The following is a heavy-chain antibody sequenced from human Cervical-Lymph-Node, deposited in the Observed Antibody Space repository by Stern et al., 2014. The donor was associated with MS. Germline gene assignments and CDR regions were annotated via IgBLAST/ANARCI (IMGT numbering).Heavy chain of an antibody. CDR2: ISYDGSDT. CDR3: VKRGITEVRGVRLGDY. CDR1: VFTFSSYG. J-gene: IGHJ4*02. Sequence: QVQLVHSGGGVVQPGRSLRLTCTVYVFTFSSYGMHWVRQAPGKGLEWVSVISYDGSDTYYAESVKGRFTISRDNSKNTLYLEMRSLRPEDTAVYYCVKRGITEVRGVRLGDYWGPGTLVIVSS. V-gene: IGHV3-30*18. D-gene: IGHD3-10*01.